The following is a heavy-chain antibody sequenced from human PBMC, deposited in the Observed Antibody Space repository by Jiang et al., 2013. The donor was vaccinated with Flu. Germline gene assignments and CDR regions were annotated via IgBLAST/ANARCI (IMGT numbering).Heavy chain of an antibody. J-gene: IGHJ4*02. CDR2: INTGNDNT. Sequence: GREVKKPGPSVKISCKASGYTFAAYPVHWVRQAPGQGLEWMGWINTGNDNTQYSQKFQGRLTITRDTSASSAYMDLNSLRSEDTAVYYCARSITGGFDYWGRGSLVTVSS. V-gene: IGHV1-3*04. CDR1: GYTFAAYP. D-gene: IGHD3-10*01. CDR3: ARSITGGFDY.